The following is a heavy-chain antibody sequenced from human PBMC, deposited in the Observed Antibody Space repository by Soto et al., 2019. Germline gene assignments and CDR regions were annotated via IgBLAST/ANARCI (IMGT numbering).Heavy chain of an antibody. D-gene: IGHD3-10*01. CDR1: GGTFSSYA. CDR2: IIPIFGTA. CDR3: AILWFGELGFDY. Sequence: SVKVSCKASGGTFSSYAISWVRQAPGQGLEWMGGIIPIFGTANYAQKFQGRVTITAGESTSTAYMELSSLRSEDTAVYYCAILWFGELGFDYWGQGTLVTVSS. V-gene: IGHV1-69*13. J-gene: IGHJ4*02.